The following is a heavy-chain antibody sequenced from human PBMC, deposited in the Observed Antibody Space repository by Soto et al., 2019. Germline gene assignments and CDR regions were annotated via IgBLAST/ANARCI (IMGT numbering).Heavy chain of an antibody. CDR3: VRDSGSYGWFDP. J-gene: IGHJ5*02. Sequence: PGGSLRLSCAGSEFTFSSYSMNWVRQAPGKGLEWVSYISSSSSTIYYADSVKGRFTISRDNAKNSLYLQANSLRDEDTAVYYCVRDSGSYGWFDPWGQGT. CDR2: ISSSSSTI. CDR1: EFTFSSYS. D-gene: IGHD1-26*01. V-gene: IGHV3-48*02.